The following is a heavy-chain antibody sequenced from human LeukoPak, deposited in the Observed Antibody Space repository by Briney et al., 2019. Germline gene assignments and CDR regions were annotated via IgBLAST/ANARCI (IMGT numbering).Heavy chain of an antibody. CDR2: IFYSGTT. V-gene: IGHV4-39*07. CDR1: GGSIIDSSCY. Sequence: PSETLSLTCTVSGGSIIDSSCYWAWIRQPPGKGLEWIGSIFYSGTTYYNSSLKSRVTMSVDTSKNQFSLKLSSVTAADTAVYYCARDGYYYDSSGYYRFDYWGQGTLVTVSS. J-gene: IGHJ4*02. D-gene: IGHD3-22*01. CDR3: ARDGYYYDSSGYYRFDY.